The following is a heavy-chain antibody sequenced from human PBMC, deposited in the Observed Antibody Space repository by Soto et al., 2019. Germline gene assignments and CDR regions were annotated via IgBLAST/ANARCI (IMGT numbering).Heavy chain of an antibody. V-gene: IGHV5-10-1*01. J-gene: IGHJ4*02. D-gene: IGHD5-12*01. CDR3: AGTCVDGGYGSLFDY. CDR2: IDPSDSYT. CDR1: GYSFTSYW. Sequence: GASLKISCKGSGYSFTSYWISWVRQMPGKGLEWMGRIDPSDSYTNYSPSFQGHVTISADKSISTAYLQWSSLKASDTAMYYWAGTCVDGGYGSLFDYSGQGTPVIVSS.